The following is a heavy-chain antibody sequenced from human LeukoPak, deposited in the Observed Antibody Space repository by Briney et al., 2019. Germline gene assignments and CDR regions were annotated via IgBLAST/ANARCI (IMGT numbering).Heavy chain of an antibody. CDR3: ARDMGRAWYGPPDY. CDR1: GFTFSSYG. Sequence: GGSLRLSCAASGFTFSSYGMHWVRQAPGKGLEWVAVISYDGSNKYYADSVKGRFTISRDNSKNTLYLQMNSLRAEDTAVYFCARDMGRAWYGPPDYWGQGTLVTVSS. V-gene: IGHV3-30*03. J-gene: IGHJ4*02. CDR2: ISYDGSNK. D-gene: IGHD6-13*01.